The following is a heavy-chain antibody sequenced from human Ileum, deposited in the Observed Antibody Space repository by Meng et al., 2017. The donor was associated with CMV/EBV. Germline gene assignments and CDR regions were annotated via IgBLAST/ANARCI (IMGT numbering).Heavy chain of an antibody. J-gene: IGHJ5*02. CDR1: GDSLSTSS. D-gene: IGHD3-10*01. CDR3: ARRIREVREMSWENWLAP. CDR2: ICGTGTT. V-gene: IGHV4-4*07. Sequence: QVLPQESGPGLVRPSETLSLTCTVSGDSLSTSSWNWIRQSAGSRLEWIGRICGTGTTNYNPSFKSRVTLSLDKTKNQFSLKLSSVTAADTAVYYCARRIREVREMSWENWLAPWGQGTLVTVSS.